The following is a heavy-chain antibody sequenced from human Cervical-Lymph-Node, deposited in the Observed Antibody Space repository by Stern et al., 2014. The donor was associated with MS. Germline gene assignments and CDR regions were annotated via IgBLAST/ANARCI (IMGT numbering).Heavy chain of an antibody. CDR2: ISAYRGNT. CDR3: ARGSDYYDSSGYYWQYYFDY. CDR1: GYKFNDYG. Sequence: QMQLVQSGAEVKKPGASVKVSCKASGYKFNDYGISWVRQAPGQGLKWMGWISAYRGNTNYAQRLQGRVTMTTDTSTSTAYMELRSLRSDDTAVYYCARGSDYYDSSGYYWQYYFDYWGQGTLVTVSS. V-gene: IGHV1-18*01. J-gene: IGHJ4*02. D-gene: IGHD3-22*01.